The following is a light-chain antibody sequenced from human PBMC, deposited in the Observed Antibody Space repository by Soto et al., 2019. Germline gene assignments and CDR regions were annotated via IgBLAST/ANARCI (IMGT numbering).Light chain of an antibody. CDR2: DVS. CDR1: SSDVGGYNY. V-gene: IGLV2-14*01. J-gene: IGLJ2*01. Sequence: QSALTQPASVSGSPGQSITIACTGTSSDVGGYNYVSWYQQHPGKAPKLMIYDVSNRPSGVSNRFSGSKSGNTASLTISGLQAPDEADYYCSSYTSSSTLYVVFGGGTKLTVL. CDR3: SSYTSSSTLYVV.